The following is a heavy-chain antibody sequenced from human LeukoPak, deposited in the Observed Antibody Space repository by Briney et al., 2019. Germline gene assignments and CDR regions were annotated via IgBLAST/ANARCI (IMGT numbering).Heavy chain of an antibody. Sequence: PGGSLRLSCAAAEFTFSDYAMNWVRQAPGKGLEYVSCISGSGGSTYHADSVKVRFTISRDNFKNTLYLQMNSLRGEDTSVYYCAKGRSAAAGTGIGYFDYWGQGILVTVSS. CDR2: ISGSGGST. V-gene: IGHV3-23*01. CDR1: EFTFSDYA. CDR3: AKGRSAAAGTGIGYFDY. J-gene: IGHJ4*02. D-gene: IGHD6-13*01.